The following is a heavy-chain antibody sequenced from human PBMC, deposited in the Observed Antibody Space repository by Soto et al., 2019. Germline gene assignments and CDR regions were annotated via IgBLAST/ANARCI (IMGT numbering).Heavy chain of an antibody. CDR2: VFPADSDT. CDR3: ARTLKGWNYFYLFDH. Sequence: GESLKISCKGSGYNFVGHWIAWVRQMPGKGLEWMGIVFPADSDTIYSPSFQGQVTMSADKSVNTAYLQWSSLKASDTATYYCARTLKGWNYFYLFDHWGQGTPVTVSS. D-gene: IGHD1-7*01. V-gene: IGHV5-51*01. CDR1: GYNFVGHW. J-gene: IGHJ4*02.